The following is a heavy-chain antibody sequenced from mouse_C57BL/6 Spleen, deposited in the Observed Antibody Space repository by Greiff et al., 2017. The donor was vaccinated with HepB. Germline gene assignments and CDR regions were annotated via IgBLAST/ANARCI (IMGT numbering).Heavy chain of an antibody. V-gene: IGHV1-15*01. CDR1: GYTFTDYE. CDR2: IDPETGGT. D-gene: IGHD2-4*01. CDR3: TRRGYDFAWFAY. Sequence: VKLQQSGAELVRPGASVTLSCKASGYTFTDYEMHWVKQTPVHGLEWIGAIDPETGGTAYNQKFKGKAILTADKSSSTAYMELRSLTSEDSAVYYCTRRGYDFAWFAYWGQGTLVTVSA. J-gene: IGHJ3*01.